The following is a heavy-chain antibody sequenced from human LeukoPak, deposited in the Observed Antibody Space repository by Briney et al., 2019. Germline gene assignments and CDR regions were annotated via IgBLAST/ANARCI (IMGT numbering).Heavy chain of an antibody. CDR1: GFTFSSYA. CDR3: AKHDLSGSYFVY. D-gene: IGHD3-10*01. J-gene: IGHJ4*02. Sequence: GGSLRLSCAASGFTFSSYAMHWVRQAPGKGLEWVAVISYDGSNKYYADSVKGRFTISRDNSRNTLSLQMNSLRVEDAALYYCAKHDLSGSYFVYWGQGTLVTVSS. CDR2: ISYDGSNK. V-gene: IGHV3-30-3*01.